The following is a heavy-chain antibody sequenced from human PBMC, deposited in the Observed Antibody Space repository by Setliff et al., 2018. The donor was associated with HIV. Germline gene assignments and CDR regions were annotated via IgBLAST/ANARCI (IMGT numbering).Heavy chain of an antibody. J-gene: IGHJ4*02. CDR3: ARTNNNYYYDTSDYFAGYYFDS. D-gene: IGHD3-22*01. CDR1: GFTFSSYG. Sequence: GGSLRLSCAASGFTFSSYGMHWVRQAPGKGLEWVAVIWYDGSNKYYADSVKGRFTISRDNSKNTLYLQMNSLRAEDTAVYYRARTNNNYYYDTSDYFAGYYFDSWGQGTLVTVSS. CDR2: IWYDGSNK. V-gene: IGHV3-33*01.